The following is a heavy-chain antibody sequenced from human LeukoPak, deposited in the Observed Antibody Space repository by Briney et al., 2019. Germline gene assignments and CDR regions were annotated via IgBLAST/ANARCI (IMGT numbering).Heavy chain of an antibody. V-gene: IGHV3-23*01. CDR3: ARRLVTAGITASFDS. D-gene: IGHD2-2*01. Sequence: RGSLRLSCTASGFTFSDYSMSWVRQAPGAGLEWVSAIILAGDSPTVADSVKGRFTIPRDKSKSPLYLQMNGLTAEDTALYYCARRLVTAGITASFDSWGQGTLVSVSS. CDR1: GFTFSDYS. J-gene: IGHJ4*02. CDR2: IILAGDSP.